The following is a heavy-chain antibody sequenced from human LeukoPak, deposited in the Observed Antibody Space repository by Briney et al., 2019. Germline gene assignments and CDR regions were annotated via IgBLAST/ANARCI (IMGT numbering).Heavy chain of an antibody. J-gene: IGHJ4*02. V-gene: IGHV3-7*03. CDR2: IKQDGSEK. D-gene: IGHD6-19*01. CDR3: ATTVAGYFDF. Sequence: GGSLRLSCAASGFTFSIYWMSWVRQAPGKGLEHMANIKQDGSEKYYVDSVKGRFTISRDNAKNSLYLQMNSLRAEGTALYYCATTVAGYFDFWGQGAPVTVSS. CDR1: GFTFSIYW.